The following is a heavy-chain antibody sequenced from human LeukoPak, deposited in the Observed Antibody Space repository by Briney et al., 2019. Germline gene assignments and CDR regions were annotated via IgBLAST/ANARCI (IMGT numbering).Heavy chain of an antibody. J-gene: IGHJ4*02. D-gene: IGHD5-12*01. CDR1: GFTFTNYA. CDR3: AKDRGYSGYDFLY. CDR2: ISDSGGST. Sequence: GGSLRLSCAASGFTFTNYAMSWVRQAPGKGLEWVSAISDSGGSTYYADSVKGRFTISRDNSKNTLYLQMNSLRAEDTAVYYCAKDRGYSGYDFLYWGQGTLVTVSS. V-gene: IGHV3-23*01.